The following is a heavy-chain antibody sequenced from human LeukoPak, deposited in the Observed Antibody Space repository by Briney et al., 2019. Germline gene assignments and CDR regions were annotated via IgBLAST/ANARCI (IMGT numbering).Heavy chain of an antibody. CDR1: GGSFSGYF. CDR3: ARDPAFSWSYYFDY. V-gene: IGHV4-34*01. J-gene: IGHJ4*02. D-gene: IGHD3-3*02. Sequence: SETLSLTCAVYGGSFSGYFWSWIRQPPGKGLEWIGEINHSGSTNYNPSLKSRVTISVDTSKNQFSLKLSSVTAADTAVYYCARDPAFSWSYYFDYWGQGTLVTVSS. CDR2: INHSGST.